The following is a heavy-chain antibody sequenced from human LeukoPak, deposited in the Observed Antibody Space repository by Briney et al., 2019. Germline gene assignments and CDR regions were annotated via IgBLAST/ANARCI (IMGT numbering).Heavy chain of an antibody. CDR1: GGSNSSSSYY. CDR2: IYYSGST. J-gene: IGHJ4*02. CDR3: AGGRWELLGGRYFDY. V-gene: IGHV4-39*07. Sequence: PSETLSLTCTVSGGSNSSSSYYWGWIRQPPGKGLEWIGSIYYSGSTYYNPSLKSRVTISVDTSKNQFSLELSSVTAADTAVYYCAGGRWELLGGRYFDYWGQGTLVTVSS. D-gene: IGHD1-26*01.